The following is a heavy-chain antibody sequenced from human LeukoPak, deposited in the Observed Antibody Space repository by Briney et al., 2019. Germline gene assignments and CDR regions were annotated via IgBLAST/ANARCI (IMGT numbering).Heavy chain of an antibody. Sequence: SETLSLTCTVSGGSISSYYWSWLRQPPGKGLEWIGYIYYSGSTNYNPSLKSRVTISVDTSKNQFSLKLSSVTAADTAVYYCARGNYYDSSFDYWGQGTLVTVSS. D-gene: IGHD3-22*01. CDR3: ARGNYYDSSFDY. CDR2: IYYSGST. J-gene: IGHJ4*02. V-gene: IGHV4-59*01. CDR1: GGSISSYY.